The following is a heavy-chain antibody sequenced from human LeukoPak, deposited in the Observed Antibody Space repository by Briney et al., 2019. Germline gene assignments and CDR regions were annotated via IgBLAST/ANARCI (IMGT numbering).Heavy chain of an antibody. CDR2: ISSSGSTI. CDR1: GFTVSSNY. Sequence: GGSLRLSCAASGFTVSSNYMSWVRQAPGKGLEWVSYISSSGSTIYYADSVKGRFTISRDNAKNSLYLQMNSLRAEDTAVYYCARCPYYVWGSYRPYYFDYWGQGTLVTVSS. J-gene: IGHJ4*02. D-gene: IGHD3-16*02. CDR3: ARCPYYVWGSYRPYYFDY. V-gene: IGHV3-11*04.